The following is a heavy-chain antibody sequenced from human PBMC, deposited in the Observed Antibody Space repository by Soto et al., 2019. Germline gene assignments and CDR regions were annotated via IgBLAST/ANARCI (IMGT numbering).Heavy chain of an antibody. J-gene: IGHJ6*02. CDR2: IYYSGST. CDR3: ARDHRVATTIWVWDGMAV. CDR1: GRSISRNY. D-gene: IGHD5-12*01. Sequence: SDTLSLTSAVSGRSISRNYWNWSRQPPGKGLEWIGYIYYSGSTNYNPSLKSRVTISVDKSKNQFSLKLSSVTAADTAVYYCARDHRVATTIWVWDGMAVWGQVTTLTVS. V-gene: IGHV4-59*12.